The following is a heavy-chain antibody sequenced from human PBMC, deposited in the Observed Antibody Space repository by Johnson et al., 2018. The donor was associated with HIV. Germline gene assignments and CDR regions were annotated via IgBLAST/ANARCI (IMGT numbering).Heavy chain of an antibody. CDR1: GFPFTDAW. J-gene: IGHJ3*02. CDR3: AKTVIVVVPAARGDAFDI. V-gene: IGHV3-15*01. CDR2: IKRKTDGGTT. Sequence: VQLVESGGGLVQPGRSLRLSCAASGFPFTDAWMTWVRQAPGKGLEWVGQIKRKTDGGTTDYSAPVKGRFIISRDDSENTLYLQMNSLKTEDTAVYYCAKTVIVVVPAARGDAFDIWGQG. D-gene: IGHD2-2*01.